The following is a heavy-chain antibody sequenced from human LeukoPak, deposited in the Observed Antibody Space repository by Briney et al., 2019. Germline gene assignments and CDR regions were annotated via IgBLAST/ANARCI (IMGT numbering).Heavy chain of an antibody. CDR2: IYTSGST. CDR1: GGSISSYY. CDR3: ARGRRMIPATYYYYMDV. J-gene: IGHJ6*03. Sequence: SETLSLTCTVSGGSISSYYWSWIRQPAGKGLEWIGRIYTSGSTHYNPSLKSRVTISVDKSKNQFSLKLSSVTAADTAVYYCARGRRMIPATYYYYMDVWGKGTTVTVSS. D-gene: IGHD6-25*01. V-gene: IGHV4-4*07.